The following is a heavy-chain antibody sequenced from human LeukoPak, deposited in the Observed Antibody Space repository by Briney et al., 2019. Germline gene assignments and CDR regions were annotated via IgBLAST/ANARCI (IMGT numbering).Heavy chain of an antibody. CDR1: AGSLSSYY. V-gene: IGHV4-59*01. Sequence: PSETLSLTCTVSAGSLSSYYWTWLRQPPGKGLEWIGSVSYSGSTDYDPSLTSRVTISLHTSNNQFSLNLRSVTAADTAVYYCARKFGTGWFFDYWGRGTLVTVSS. CDR3: ARKFGTGWFFDY. J-gene: IGHJ4*02. CDR2: VSYSGST. D-gene: IGHD6-19*01.